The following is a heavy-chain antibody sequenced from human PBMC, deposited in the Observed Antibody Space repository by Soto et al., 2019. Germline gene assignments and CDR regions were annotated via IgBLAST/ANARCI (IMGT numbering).Heavy chain of an antibody. CDR3: ARDHGDSSGYYYFDY. D-gene: IGHD3-22*01. CDR2: IIPIFGTA. J-gene: IGHJ4*02. Sequence: SVKVSCKASGGTFSSYAISWVRQAPGQGLEWMGGIIPIFGTANYAQKFQGRVTITADKSTSTAYMELGSLRSEDTAVYYCARDHGDSSGYYYFDYWGQGTLVTGLL. V-gene: IGHV1-69*06. CDR1: GGTFSSYA.